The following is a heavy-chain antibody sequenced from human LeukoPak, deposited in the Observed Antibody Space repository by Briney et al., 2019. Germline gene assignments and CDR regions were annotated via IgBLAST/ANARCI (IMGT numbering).Heavy chain of an antibody. CDR1: GFTFSTYA. Sequence: PGGSLRLSCAASGFTFSTYAMHWVRQAPGKGLEWVAFIRFDGSNKYYADSMKGRFTISRDNSKNTLYLQMNSLRPEDTAVYYCGKDRRDYGGDIDYWGQGTLVTVSS. CDR3: GKDRRDYGGDIDY. V-gene: IGHV3-30*02. J-gene: IGHJ4*02. CDR2: IRFDGSNK. D-gene: IGHD4-23*01.